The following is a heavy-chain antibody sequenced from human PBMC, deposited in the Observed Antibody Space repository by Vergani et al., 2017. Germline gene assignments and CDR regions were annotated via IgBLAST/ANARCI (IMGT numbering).Heavy chain of an antibody. J-gene: IGHJ6*04. CDR1: GGSFSGYY. CDR2: INHSGDT. Sequence: QVQLQQWGAGLLKPSETLSLTCGVYGGSFSGYYGTWIRQSPEKGLDWIGEINHSGDTNYNPSLKSRLTISIDMSKNQFFLTLRAVTAADTAFYYCARGRVGLHVWGRGTAVTVSS. CDR3: ARGRVGLHV. V-gene: IGHV4-34*02.